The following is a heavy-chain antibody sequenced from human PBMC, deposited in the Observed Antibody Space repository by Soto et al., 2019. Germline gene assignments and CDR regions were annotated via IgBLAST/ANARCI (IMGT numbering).Heavy chain of an antibody. CDR2: AAYSGGT. D-gene: IGHD2-15*01. Sequence: SETLSLTCAVSGGSFSGYFWGWVRQPPGKGLEWIGSAAYSGGTYKNPSLKSRVTVSVDTSKNQFSLKLTSVTAADTAVFYCAKVVVGATSHSDFDSWGQGTLVTVSS. J-gene: IGHJ4*02. CDR3: AKVVVGATSHSDFDS. CDR1: GGSFSGYF. V-gene: IGHV4-39*01.